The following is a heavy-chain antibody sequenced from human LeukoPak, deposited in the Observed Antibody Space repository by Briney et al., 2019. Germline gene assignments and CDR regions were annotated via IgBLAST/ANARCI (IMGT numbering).Heavy chain of an antibody. CDR2: IKSKTDGGTT. J-gene: IGHJ3*02. CDR3: TTGVDGSFDI. Sequence: PGASLRLSCAASGCTFINAWMNWVREAPWKGPEWVARIKSKTDGGTTEYAAPVKGRFTISRDDSKNTLYLQMNSLKTEDTAVYYCTTGVDGSFDIWGQGTKVTVSS. D-gene: IGHD3-10*01. CDR1: GCTFINAW. V-gene: IGHV3-15*07.